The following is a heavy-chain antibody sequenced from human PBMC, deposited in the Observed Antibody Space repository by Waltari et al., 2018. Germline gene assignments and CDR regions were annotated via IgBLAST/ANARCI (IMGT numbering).Heavy chain of an antibody. D-gene: IGHD1-7*01. CDR1: SGAISSSGDY. J-gene: IGHJ4*02. CDR2: IYYSGNT. Sequence: QLQLQESGPGLVKPSETLSLTCTVPSGAISSSGDYWGWIRQPPGKGLEWMGSIYYSGNTYYNPSLKNRVTISVDTSKNQFSLKVTSVTAADTAVYYCAKVWKNYRTDYWGQGTLVTVSS. CDR3: AKVWKNYRTDY. V-gene: IGHV4-39*07.